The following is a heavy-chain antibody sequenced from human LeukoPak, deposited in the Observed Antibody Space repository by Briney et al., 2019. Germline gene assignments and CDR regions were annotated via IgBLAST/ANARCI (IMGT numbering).Heavy chain of an antibody. CDR2: IYYSGST. CDR1: GGSVGSGSYY. Sequence: SETLSLTCTVSGGSVGSGSYYWSWIRQPPGKGLEWIGYIYYSGSTNYNPSLKSRVTISVDTSKNQFSLKLSSVTAADTAVYYCARDWTETDAFDIWGQGTMVTVSS. D-gene: IGHD3/OR15-3a*01. V-gene: IGHV4-61*01. J-gene: IGHJ3*02. CDR3: ARDWTETDAFDI.